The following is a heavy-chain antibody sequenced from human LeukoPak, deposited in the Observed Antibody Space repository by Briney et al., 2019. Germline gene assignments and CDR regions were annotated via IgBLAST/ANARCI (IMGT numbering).Heavy chain of an antibody. CDR2: INPNSGGT. CDR1: GYTFTGYY. D-gene: IGHD2-2*01. V-gene: IGHV1-2*02. Sequence: ASVKVSCKASGYTFTGYYMHWVRQATGQGLEWMGWINPNSGGTNYAQKFQGRVTMTRDTSISTAYMELSRLRSDDTAVYYCARNLVVPAAANWFDPWGQGTLVTVSS. CDR3: ARNLVVPAAANWFDP. J-gene: IGHJ5*02.